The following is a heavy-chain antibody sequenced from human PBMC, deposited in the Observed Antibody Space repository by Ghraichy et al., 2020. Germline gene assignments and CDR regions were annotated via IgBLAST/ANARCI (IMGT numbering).Heavy chain of an antibody. D-gene: IGHD3-9*01. CDR1: GFSFSNFA. CDR2: IVSSGGSA. Sequence: GGSLRLSCSFSGFSFSNFANCWFLRAPGRGLEWVSTIVSSGGSAYYMDSVKGRFTISRDNSKDMLYLQMNGLRDEDTAVYFCARVFSAYFGMTKHWGQGTLVTVPS. J-gene: IGHJ1*01. CDR3: ARVFSAYFGMTKH. V-gene: IGHV3-23*01.